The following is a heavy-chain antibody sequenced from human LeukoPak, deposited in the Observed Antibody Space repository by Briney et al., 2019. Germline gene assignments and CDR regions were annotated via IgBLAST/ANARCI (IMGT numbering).Heavy chain of an antibody. Sequence: GGSLRLSCAASGFTFSTNAMSWVRQAPGKGLEWVSIISGSTYYTDSVKRRFTISRDNSKNTLYLQMNSLRAEDTAIYYCARNRGSGSLTQYSFDYWGQGTLVTVSS. V-gene: IGHV3-23*01. CDR2: ISGST. CDR3: ARNRGSGSLTQYSFDY. J-gene: IGHJ4*02. D-gene: IGHD1-26*01. CDR1: GFTFSTNA.